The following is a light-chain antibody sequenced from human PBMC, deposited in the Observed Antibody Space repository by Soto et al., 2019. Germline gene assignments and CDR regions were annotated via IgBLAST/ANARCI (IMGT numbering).Light chain of an antibody. V-gene: IGKV3-20*01. Sequence: TQSPGTLSLSPGERATLSCRAVQSVTSTYLAWYQQKPGQAPRLLIYATSFRATGIPDRFLGSGSGTDFTLTISSLEPEDSSVYYCQDSSTSPLPFGQGTKVEIK. CDR3: QDSSTSPLP. CDR2: ATS. CDR1: QSVTSTY. J-gene: IGKJ1*01.